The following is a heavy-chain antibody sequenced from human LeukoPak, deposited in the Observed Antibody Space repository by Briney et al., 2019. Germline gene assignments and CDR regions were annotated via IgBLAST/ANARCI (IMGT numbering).Heavy chain of an antibody. CDR1: GFTFSSYA. V-gene: IGHV3-7*01. J-gene: IGHJ6*04. D-gene: IGHD3-10*02. CDR3: AELGITMIGGV. CDR2: IKQDGSEM. Sequence: GRSLRLSCAASGFTFSSYAMHWVRQAPGKGLEWVANIKQDGSEMYYVDSVKGRFTISRDNAKNSLYLQMNSLRAEDTAVYYCAELGITMIGGVWGKGTTVTISS.